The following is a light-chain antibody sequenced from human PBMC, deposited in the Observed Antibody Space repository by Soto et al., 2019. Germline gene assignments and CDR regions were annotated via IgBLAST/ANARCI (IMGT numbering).Light chain of an antibody. CDR2: EVT. J-gene: IGLJ3*02. CDR3: RSYTTSSTLWV. V-gene: IGLV2-14*01. CDR1: SSDVGGSNY. Sequence: QSALTQPASVSGSPGQSITISCTGTSSDVGGSNYVSWYQQHPGKAPKLMIYEVTNRPSGISDRFSGSKSGNTASLTISGLQAEDEAEYYCRSYTTSSTLWVFGGGTKLTVL.